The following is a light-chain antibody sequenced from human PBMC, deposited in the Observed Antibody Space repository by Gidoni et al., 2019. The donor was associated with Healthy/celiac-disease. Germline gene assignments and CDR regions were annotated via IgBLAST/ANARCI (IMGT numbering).Light chain of an antibody. CDR1: QSVLYSSNNKNY. Sequence: DIVVSPSPDSPAVSLGERATINCKSSQSVLYSSNNKNYLAWYQQKPGQPPKLLIYWASTRESGVPDRFSGSGSGTDFTLTISSLQAEDVAVYYCQQYYSTPPYTFGQGTKLEIK. J-gene: IGKJ2*01. CDR2: WAS. V-gene: IGKV4-1*01. CDR3: QQYYSTPPYT.